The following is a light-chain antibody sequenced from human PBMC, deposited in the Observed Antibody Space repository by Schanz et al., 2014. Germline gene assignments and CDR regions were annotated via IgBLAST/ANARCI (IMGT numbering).Light chain of an antibody. J-gene: IGLJ2*01. Sequence: HSSLPPPPSSSFSPFPSFPLSFSLTILSFFSSPSVSWYQQHPGKAPQLMIYEATKRPSGVPDRFSGSKSGNTASLTVSGLQAEDEADYYCSSYAGTTQLFGGGTKLTVL. CDR3: SSYAGTTQL. CDR2: EAT. CDR1: ILSFFSSPS. V-gene: IGLV2-8*01.